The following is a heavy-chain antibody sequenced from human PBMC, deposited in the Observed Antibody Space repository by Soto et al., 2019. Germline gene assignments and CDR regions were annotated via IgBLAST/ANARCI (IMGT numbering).Heavy chain of an antibody. CDR2: IIPIFGTA. J-gene: IGHJ5*02. CDR1: GGTFSSYA. Sequence: QVQLVQSGAEVKKPGSSVKVSCKASGGTFSSYAISWVRQAPGQGLEWMGGIIPIFGTANYAQKFQGRVTITADEYTRTAYMELSSLRSEDTAVYYCARETCSGGSCSSWGFDPWGQGTLVTVSS. V-gene: IGHV1-69*12. D-gene: IGHD2-15*01. CDR3: ARETCSGGSCSSWGFDP.